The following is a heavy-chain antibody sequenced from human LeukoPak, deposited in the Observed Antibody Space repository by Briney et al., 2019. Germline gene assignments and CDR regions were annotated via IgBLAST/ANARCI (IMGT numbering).Heavy chain of an antibody. CDR2: ISYDGSNK. D-gene: IGHD6-19*01. V-gene: IGHV3-30-3*01. CDR1: GFTFSSYA. J-gene: IGHJ4*02. Sequence: GRSLRLSCAASGFTFSSYAMHWVRQAPGKGLEWVAVISYDGSNKYYADSVKGRFTISRDNSKNTLYLQMNSLRAEDTAVYYCARGHERGYSGGWYHDYWGQGTLVTVSS. CDR3: ARGHERGYSGGWYHDY.